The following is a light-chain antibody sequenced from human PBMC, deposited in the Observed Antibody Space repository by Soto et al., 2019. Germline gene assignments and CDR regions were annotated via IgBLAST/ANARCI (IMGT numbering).Light chain of an antibody. CDR3: QSYDISLNGFYV. V-gene: IGLV1-40*01. Sequence: QSFLTQPPSVSGAPGQRVTISCTGSNSNIGTGYDVHWYQQVPGTAPKLLIYGNNKRASGVPDRFSGFKSGTSASLAITGLQAEDEADYYCQSYDISLNGFYVFGTGTKVTVL. J-gene: IGLJ1*01. CDR1: NSNIGTGYD. CDR2: GNN.